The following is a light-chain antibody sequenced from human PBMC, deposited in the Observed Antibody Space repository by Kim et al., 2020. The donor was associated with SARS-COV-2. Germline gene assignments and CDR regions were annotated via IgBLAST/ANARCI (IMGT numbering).Light chain of an antibody. CDR1: QNINNW. V-gene: IGKV1-5*03. J-gene: IGKJ3*01. CDR2: KTS. CDR3: QQYKNSWQT. Sequence: DIQLTQSPSTLSASVGDRVTITCRASQNINNWLAWYQQKPGRAPRLLIYKTSNLETGVPSRFSGSGSGTEFTLTISGLQPDDFATYYCQQYKNSWQTFGPGTKVDIK.